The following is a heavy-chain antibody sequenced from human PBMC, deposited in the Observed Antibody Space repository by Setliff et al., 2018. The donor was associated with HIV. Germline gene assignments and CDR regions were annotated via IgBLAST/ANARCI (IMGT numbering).Heavy chain of an antibody. Sequence: KTSETLSLTCGVSGYSLTSGYYWGWIRQPPGKGLEWIGSIHDSGRTYYNPSLKSRVTISVDTSKNQFSLKLSSVTAADTAVYYCASSFEPHYWGQGTLVTVSS. CDR3: ASSFEPHY. CDR2: IHDSGRT. CDR1: GYSLTSGYY. V-gene: IGHV4-38-2*01. J-gene: IGHJ4*02.